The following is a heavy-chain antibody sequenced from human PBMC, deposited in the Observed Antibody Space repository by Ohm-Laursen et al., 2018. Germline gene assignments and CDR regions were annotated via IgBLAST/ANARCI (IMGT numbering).Heavy chain of an antibody. J-gene: IGHJ3*02. CDR3: ARGDSAYYADAFDI. V-gene: IGHV4-4*07. CDR1: GGSISRYY. CDR2: IYTSGST. Sequence: PGTLSLTCTVSGGSISRYYWTWIRQPAGKGLEWFGRIYTSGSTNYNPSLKSRVTMSVDTSKNQFSLKLSSVTAADTAVYYCARGDSAYYADAFDIWGQGTMVTVSS. D-gene: IGHD3-10*01.